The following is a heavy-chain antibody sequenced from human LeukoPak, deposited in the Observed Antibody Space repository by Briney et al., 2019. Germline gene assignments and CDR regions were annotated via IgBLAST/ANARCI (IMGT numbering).Heavy chain of an antibody. J-gene: IGHJ4*02. D-gene: IGHD5-12*01. CDR1: GGSISSSSYY. CDR3: ARRSGYSGFDC. V-gene: IGHV4-39*01. CDR2: IYYSGST. Sequence: SETLSLTCTVSGGSISSSSYYWGWIRQPPGKGLEWIGSIYYSGSTYYNPSLKSRVIISVDTSKNQFSLKLSSVTAADTAVYYCARRSGYSGFDCWGQGTLVTVSS.